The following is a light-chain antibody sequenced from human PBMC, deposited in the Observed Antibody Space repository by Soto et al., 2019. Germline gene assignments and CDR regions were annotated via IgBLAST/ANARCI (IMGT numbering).Light chain of an antibody. CDR1: QSVSST. Sequence: EIVMTQSPATLSVSPGESATLSCRASQSVSSTLAWYQQKPGQAPRLLIYGVSTRATGIPARFSGSGSGTDSTLTISGLQSEDFAVYYCQQYYNWPRTFGPGTKVDFK. V-gene: IGKV3-15*01. J-gene: IGKJ3*01. CDR3: QQYYNWPRT. CDR2: GVS.